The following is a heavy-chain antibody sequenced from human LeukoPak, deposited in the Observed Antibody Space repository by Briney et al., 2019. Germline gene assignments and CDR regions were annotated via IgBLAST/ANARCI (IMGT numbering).Heavy chain of an antibody. CDR3: ARDLDSGSYDWFDP. Sequence: SETLSLTCTVSGGSISSYYWSWIRQPPGKGLEWIGYIYYSGSTNYNPSLKSRVTISVDTSKNQFSLKLSSVTAADTAVYYCARDLDSGSYDWFDPWGQGTLVTVSS. CDR2: IYYSGST. D-gene: IGHD1-26*01. J-gene: IGHJ5*01. V-gene: IGHV4-59*01. CDR1: GGSISSYY.